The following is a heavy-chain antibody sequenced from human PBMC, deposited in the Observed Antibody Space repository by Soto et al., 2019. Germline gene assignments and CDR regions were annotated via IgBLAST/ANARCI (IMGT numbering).Heavy chain of an antibody. Sequence: GLSXRLSGSSAVCSFSIYSIRLFRHAPGKGLEFVAVISHDGSNKYYADSVKGRFTISRDNSKNTLYLKMNSLRAEDTAVYYCATDPGRSSSLLGFEYCGQGTLV. CDR1: VCSFSIYS. J-gene: IGHJ4*02. V-gene: IGHV3-30-3*01. CDR2: ISHDGSNK. CDR3: ATDPGRSSSLLGFEY. D-gene: IGHD6-6*01.